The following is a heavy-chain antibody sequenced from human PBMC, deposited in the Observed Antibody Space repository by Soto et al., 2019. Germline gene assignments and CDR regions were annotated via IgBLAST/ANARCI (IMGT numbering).Heavy chain of an antibody. D-gene: IGHD6-19*01. CDR3: ARDNGLWLVSD. J-gene: IGHJ1*01. V-gene: IGHV1-18*01. CDR2: ISTYNGNT. CDR1: GYIFTSYG. Sequence: QVQLVQSGAEVKKPGASVKVSCKASGYIFTSYGISWVRQAPGQGLEWMGRISTYNGNTKYAQKLQGRVTMTTDTSASIAYMELRSLRSADTAVYYCARDNGLWLVSDWGQGTLVTVSS.